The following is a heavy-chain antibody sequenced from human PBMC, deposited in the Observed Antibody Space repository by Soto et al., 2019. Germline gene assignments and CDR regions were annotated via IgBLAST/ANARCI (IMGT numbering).Heavy chain of an antibody. CDR1: GFIFSDSA. CDR2: IRSKAYGGTT. J-gene: IGHJ6*02. D-gene: IGHD3-9*01. Sequence: GGSLRLSCEASGFIFSDSAMHWVRQASGKGLEWVGFIRSKAYGGTTEYAASVKGRFTISRDDSKSIAYLQMNSLKTEDTAVYYCTRASIFPSLYYYYGMDVWGQGTTVTVSS. CDR3: TRASIFPSLYYYYGMDV. V-gene: IGHV3-49*04.